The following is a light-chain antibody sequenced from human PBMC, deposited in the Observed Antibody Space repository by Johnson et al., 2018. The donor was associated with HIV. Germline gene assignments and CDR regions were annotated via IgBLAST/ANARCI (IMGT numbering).Light chain of an antibody. J-gene: IGLJ1*01. CDR2: DNN. V-gene: IGLV1-51*01. CDR1: SSNIGNNY. Sequence: QSVLTQPPSVSAAPGQKVTISCSGSSSNIGNNYVSWYQQLPGTAPKLLIYDNNKRPSGIPDRFSGSKSGTSATLGITGLQTGDEADYYCGTWDSSLNASDVFGTGTKVTVL. CDR3: GTWDSSLNASDV.